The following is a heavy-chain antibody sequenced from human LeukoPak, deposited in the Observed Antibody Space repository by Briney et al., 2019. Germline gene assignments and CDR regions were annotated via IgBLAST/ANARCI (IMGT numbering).Heavy chain of an antibody. J-gene: IGHJ4*02. CDR1: GFTFSDYF. CDR3: AKGDGNFDY. CDR2: ISGSGGST. Sequence: GGSLRLSCAASGFTFSDYFMSWIRQAPGKGLEWVSAISGSGGSTYYADSVKGRFTISRDNSKNTLYLQMNSLRAEDTAVYYCAKGDGNFDYWGQGTLVTVSS. V-gene: IGHV3-23*01.